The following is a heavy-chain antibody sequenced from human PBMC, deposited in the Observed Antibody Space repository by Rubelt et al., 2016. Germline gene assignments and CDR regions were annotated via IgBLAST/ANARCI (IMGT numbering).Heavy chain of an antibody. V-gene: IGHV3-23*01. Sequence: GKGLEWVSAISGSGGSTYYADSVKGRFTISRDNAKNTLYLQMNSLRAEDTAVYYCARYSVVTAPFDYWGQGTLVTVSS. CDR2: ISGSGGST. D-gene: IGHD2-21*02. J-gene: IGHJ4*02. CDR3: ARYSVVTAPFDY.